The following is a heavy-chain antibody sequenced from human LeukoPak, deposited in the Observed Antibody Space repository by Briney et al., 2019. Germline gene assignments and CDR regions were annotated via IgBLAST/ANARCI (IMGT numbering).Heavy chain of an antibody. CDR2: INPSGGST. V-gene: IGHV1-46*01. CDR3: ARDLPYCSGGGCYPKFSALTSYYYGMDV. CDR1: GYTFTSYY. J-gene: IGHJ6*02. Sequence: ASVKVSCKASGYTFTSYYMHWVRQAPGQGLEWMGIINPSGGSTSYAQKFQGRVTMTRDTSTSTVYMELSSLRSEDTAVYYCARDLPYCSGGGCYPKFSALTSYYYGMDVWGQGTTVTVSS. D-gene: IGHD2-15*01.